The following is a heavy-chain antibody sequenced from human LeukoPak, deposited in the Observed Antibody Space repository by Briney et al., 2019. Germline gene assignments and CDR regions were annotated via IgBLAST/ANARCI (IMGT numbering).Heavy chain of an antibody. D-gene: IGHD3-9*01. V-gene: IGHV4-39*01. Sequence: PSETLSLTCTVSGGSISSSLYYWGWIRQPPGKGLEWIGIIYYSGSTYYNPSLKSRVTISVETSKNQVSLRLSSVTAADTAVYYCARGSHYDILTGYWFDYWGQGTLVTVSS. CDR1: GGSISSSLYY. J-gene: IGHJ4*02. CDR2: IYYSGST. CDR3: ARGSHYDILTGYWFDY.